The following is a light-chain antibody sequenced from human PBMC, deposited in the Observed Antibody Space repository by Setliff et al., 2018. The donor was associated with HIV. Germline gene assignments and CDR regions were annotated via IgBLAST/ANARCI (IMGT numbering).Light chain of an antibody. V-gene: IGLV2-14*02. CDR2: DVT. CDR3: SSFSTISTQI. J-gene: IGLJ1*01. CDR1: SSNVGKYDF. Sequence: ALTQPASVSGSPGQSITISCTGNSSNVGKYDFVSWYRQYPGKGPQLTIYDVTKRPSGASKRFSGSKSGNAASLTISGLQAEDEADYYCSSFSTISTQIFGGGTKVTVL.